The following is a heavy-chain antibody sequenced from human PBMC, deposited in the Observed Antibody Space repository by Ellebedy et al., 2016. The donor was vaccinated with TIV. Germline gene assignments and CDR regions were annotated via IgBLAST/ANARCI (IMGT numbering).Heavy chain of an antibody. CDR2: ISSSSSTI. D-gene: IGHD5-18*01. V-gene: IGHV3-48*04. CDR1: GFTFSSYS. Sequence: GGSLRLXXAASGFTFSSYSMNLVRQAPGKGLEWVSYISSSSSTIYYADSVKGRFTISRDNAKNSLYLQMNSLRAEDTAVYYCARDPWIQLWTNYYYYGMDVWGQGTTVTVSS. CDR3: ARDPWIQLWTNYYYYGMDV. J-gene: IGHJ6*02.